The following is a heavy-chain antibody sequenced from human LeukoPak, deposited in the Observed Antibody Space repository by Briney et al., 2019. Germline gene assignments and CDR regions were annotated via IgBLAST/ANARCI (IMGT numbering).Heavy chain of an antibody. CDR1: GFKFSGSS. Sequence: PGGSLRLSCAASGFKFSGSSMHWVRQASGKGLEWVGRIRSKANSYATAYAASVKGRFTISRDDSDNTAYLQMNSLTTEDTAVYYCARVGICSSTSCYYGFDYWGQGTLVTVSS. V-gene: IGHV3-73*01. J-gene: IGHJ4*02. CDR3: ARVGICSSTSCYYGFDY. D-gene: IGHD2-2*01. CDR2: IRSKANSYAT.